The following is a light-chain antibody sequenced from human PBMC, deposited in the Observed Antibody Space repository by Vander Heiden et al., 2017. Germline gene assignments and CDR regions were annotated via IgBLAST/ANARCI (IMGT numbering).Light chain of an antibody. CDR2: EVT. CDR3: SSYTSSTTPVA. V-gene: IGLV2-18*02. CDR1: SSDVGSYNR. Sequence: QPALPQPPSVSGSPGQSATISCTGTSSDVGSYNRISWYQQPPGTAPKLMIYEVTKRPSGVPDRFSGSKSGNTASLTISGLQAEDEADYYCSSYTSSTTPVAFGGGTKLTVL. J-gene: IGLJ2*01.